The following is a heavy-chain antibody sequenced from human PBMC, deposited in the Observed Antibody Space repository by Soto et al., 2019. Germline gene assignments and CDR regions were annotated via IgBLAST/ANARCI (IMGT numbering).Heavy chain of an antibody. CDR1: GFTFSSYW. CDR3: ARIAASGRGWDV. CDR2: IKKDGSEE. D-gene: IGHD6-13*01. Sequence: EVQLVESGGGLVQPGGSLRLSCVDSGFTFSSYWMSWVRQAPVKGLEWVGNIKKDGSEENYVDSVKGRFTTSRDNATNAMYLKMNSLRAEDTAVYYCARIAASGRGWDVWGQGTTVVVSS. V-gene: IGHV3-7*01. J-gene: IGHJ6*02.